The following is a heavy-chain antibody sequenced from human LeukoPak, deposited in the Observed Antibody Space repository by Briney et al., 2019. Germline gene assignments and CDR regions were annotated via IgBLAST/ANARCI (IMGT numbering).Heavy chain of an antibody. CDR3: ARDRVVDTYYYYGMDV. CDR2: IYYSGST. D-gene: IGHD3-3*01. V-gene: IGHV4-31*03. CDR1: GGSISSGGYY. J-gene: IGHJ6*02. Sequence: SETLSLTCTVSGGSISSGGYYWSWIRQHPGKGLEWIVHIYYSGSTYYNPSLKSRVTISVDTSKNQFSLKLSSVTAADTAVYYCARDRVVDTYYYYGMDVWGQGTTVTVSS.